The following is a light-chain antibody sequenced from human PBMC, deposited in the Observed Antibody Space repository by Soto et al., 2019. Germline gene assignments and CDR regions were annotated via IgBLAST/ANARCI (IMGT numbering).Light chain of an antibody. CDR3: SSHSNITPYV. J-gene: IGLJ1*01. Sequence: QSALTQPASVSGSPGQSITISCTGTRRDVGAYNYVSWYQQHPGKAPKLMVYDVTNRPSGVSDRFSGSKSGNTASLTISGLQAEYEADYFCSSHSNITPYVFGTGTKLTVL. CDR1: RRDVGAYNY. V-gene: IGLV2-14*01. CDR2: DVT.